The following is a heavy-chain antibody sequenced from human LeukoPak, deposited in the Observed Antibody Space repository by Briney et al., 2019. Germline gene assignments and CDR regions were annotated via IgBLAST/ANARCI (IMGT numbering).Heavy chain of an antibody. J-gene: IGHJ4*02. CDR3: ANSQIDYDFWSGYYPLDY. CDR2: ISGSGGST. D-gene: IGHD3-3*01. Sequence: GGYLRLSCAASGFTFSSYAMSWVRQAPGKGLEWVSAISGSGGSTYYADSVKGRFTISRDNSKNTLYLQMNSLRAEDTAVYYCANSQIDYDFWSGYYPLDYWGQGTLVTVSS. V-gene: IGHV3-23*01. CDR1: GFTFSSYA.